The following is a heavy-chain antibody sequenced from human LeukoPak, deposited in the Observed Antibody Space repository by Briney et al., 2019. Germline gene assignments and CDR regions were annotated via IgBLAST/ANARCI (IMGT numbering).Heavy chain of an antibody. CDR1: GFTFSSYS. Sequence: GGSLRLSCAASGFTFSSYSMNWVRQAPGKGLEWVSFISSSSSTIYYADSVKGRFTISRDNAKNSLYLQMNSLRAEDTAVYYCAASYPDAFDIWGQGTMVTVSS. CDR2: ISSSSSTI. V-gene: IGHV3-48*01. J-gene: IGHJ3*02. CDR3: AASYPDAFDI. D-gene: IGHD3-10*01.